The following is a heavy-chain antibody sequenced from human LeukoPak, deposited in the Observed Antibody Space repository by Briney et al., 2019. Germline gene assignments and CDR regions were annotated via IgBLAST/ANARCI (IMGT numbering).Heavy chain of an antibody. J-gene: IGHJ4*02. CDR1: GSTFSSYA. D-gene: IGHD3-22*01. CDR2: ISGSGGST. Sequence: GGSLRLSCAASGSTFSSYAMSWVRQAPGKGLEWVSAISGSGGSTYYADSVKGRFTISRDNSKNTLYLQMNSLRAEDTAVYYCAKEGTYYYDSSGYFFLDPYYFDYWGQGTLVTVSS. CDR3: AKEGTYYYDSSGYFFLDPYYFDY. V-gene: IGHV3-23*01.